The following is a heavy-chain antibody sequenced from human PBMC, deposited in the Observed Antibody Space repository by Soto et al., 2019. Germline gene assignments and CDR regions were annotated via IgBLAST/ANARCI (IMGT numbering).Heavy chain of an antibody. J-gene: IGHJ5*01. D-gene: IGHD2-21*01. V-gene: IGHV5-10-1*01. Sequence: HVESLKISWKISGYRFSSFWIAWVRQKPGKGLECMGRIDPTDSYTDYGPSFECHVTMSVDRSITTASLEWRSLKASDSAIFFCACQPRTEYGGGSQSLHSWCMGPPIAVSW. CDR1: GYRFSSFW. CDR2: IDPTDSYT. CDR3: ACQPRTEYGGGSQSLHSWCMGPPIAVS.